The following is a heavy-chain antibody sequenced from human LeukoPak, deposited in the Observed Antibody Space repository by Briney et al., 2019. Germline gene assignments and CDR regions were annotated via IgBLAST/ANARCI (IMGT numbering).Heavy chain of an antibody. V-gene: IGHV3-21*01. D-gene: IGHD3-9*01. Sequence: PGGSLRLSCAASGFTFSSYSMNWVRQAPGKGLEWVSSISSSSSYIYYADSVKGRFTISRDNAKNSLYLQMNSLRAEDTAGYYCARDCRRYFDWPPCDAFDIWGQGTMVTVSS. CDR1: GFTFSSYS. CDR2: ISSSSSYI. CDR3: ARDCRRYFDWPPCDAFDI. J-gene: IGHJ3*02.